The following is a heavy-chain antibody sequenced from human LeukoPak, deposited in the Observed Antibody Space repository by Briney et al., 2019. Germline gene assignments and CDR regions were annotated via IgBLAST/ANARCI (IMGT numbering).Heavy chain of an antibody. CDR3: ARDLVVVTAVDL. CDR1: GFTFSSYG. J-gene: IGHJ4*02. Sequence: GGSLRLSCAASGFTFSSYGMHWVRQAPGKGLEWVAVIWYDGSSKYYADSVKGRFTISRDNSKNTLYLQMNSLRAEDTAVYYCARDLVVVTAVDLWGQGTLVTVSS. D-gene: IGHD2-21*02. CDR2: IWYDGSSK. V-gene: IGHV3-33*01.